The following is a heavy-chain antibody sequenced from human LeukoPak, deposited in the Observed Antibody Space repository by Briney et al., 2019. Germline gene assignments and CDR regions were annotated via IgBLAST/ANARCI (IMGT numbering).Heavy chain of an antibody. CDR3: ARGATRLATAGAEFGS. CDR1: GYNFIGFY. V-gene: IGHV1-2*06. CDR2: INPNSGET. D-gene: IGHD6-13*01. Sequence: GASVRVSCKASGYNFIGFYMHWVRQAAGQSLEWMGRINPNSGETSFALRFQGRVTMTRDTSINTAYMELGRLTSDDTAVYFCARGATRLATAGAEFGSWGQGTLVIVSS. J-gene: IGHJ4*02.